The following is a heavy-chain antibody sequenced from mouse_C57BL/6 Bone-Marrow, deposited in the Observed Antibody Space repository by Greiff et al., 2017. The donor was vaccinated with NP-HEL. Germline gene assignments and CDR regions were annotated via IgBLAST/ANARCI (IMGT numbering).Heavy chain of an antibody. V-gene: IGHV1-82*01. CDR1: GYAFSSSW. CDR3: ASEGGLSYFDY. D-gene: IGHD3-1*01. CDR2: IYPGDGDT. J-gene: IGHJ2*01. Sequence: QVQLQQSGPELVKPGASVKISCKASGYAFSSSWMNWVKQRPGKGLEWIGRIYPGDGDTNYNGKFKGKATLTADKSSSTAYMQLSSLTSEDSAVYFCASEGGLSYFDYWGRGTTLTVSS.